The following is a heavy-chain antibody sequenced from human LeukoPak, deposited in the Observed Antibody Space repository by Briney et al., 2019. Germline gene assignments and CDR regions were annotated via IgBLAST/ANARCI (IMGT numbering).Heavy chain of an antibody. CDR1: GFTVSSNY. CDR2: IYSGGST. J-gene: IGHJ4*02. CDR3: ASQMSGTSVSY. D-gene: IGHD2-2*01. V-gene: IGHV3-53*01. Sequence: PGGSLRLSCAASGFTVSSNYMSWVRQAPGKGLEWVSVIYSGGSTYYADSVKGRFTISRDNSKNTLYLQMNSLRAEDTAVYYCASQMSGTSVSYWGQGTLVTVSS.